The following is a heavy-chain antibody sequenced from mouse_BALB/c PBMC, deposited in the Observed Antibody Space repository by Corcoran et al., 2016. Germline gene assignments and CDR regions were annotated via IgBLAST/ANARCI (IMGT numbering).Heavy chain of an antibody. J-gene: IGHJ3*01. CDR2: INTYTGEP. CDR1: GYTFTNYG. V-gene: IGHV9-3-1*01. D-gene: IGHD2-4*01. CDR3: AIPYDYDPAY. Sequence: QIQLVQSGPELKKPGETVKISCKASGYTFTNYGMNWVKQAPGKGLKWMGWINTYTGEPTYADDFKGRFAFSLETSASTAYLQINNLKNEDTATYFCAIPYDYDPAYWGQGTLVTVSA.